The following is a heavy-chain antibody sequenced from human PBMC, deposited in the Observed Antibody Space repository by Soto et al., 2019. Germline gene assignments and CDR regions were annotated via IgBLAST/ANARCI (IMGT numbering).Heavy chain of an antibody. CDR1: GFTFSSFA. J-gene: IGHJ6*03. CDR2: VSDSGGRT. V-gene: IGHV3-23*01. CDR3: AKGRAVGGYYYMDV. D-gene: IGHD2-15*01. Sequence: GGSLRLSCVASGFTFSSFAMTWVRQTPGEGLEWVSGVSDSGGRTYYADSAKGRFTISRDNSKNTLYLQMDSLRAEDTAVYYCAKGRAVGGYYYMDVWGKGTTVTVSS.